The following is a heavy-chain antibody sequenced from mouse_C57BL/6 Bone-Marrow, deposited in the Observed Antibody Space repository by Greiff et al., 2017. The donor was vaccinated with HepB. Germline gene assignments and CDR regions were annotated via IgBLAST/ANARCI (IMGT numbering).Heavy chain of an antibody. J-gene: IGHJ1*03. CDR3: ARDYGSHWYFDD. Sequence: VQLQQSGAELVKPGASVKVSCTASGFSINDYYMHWVKQRTEQGLEWIGRIDPDDGETKYVPNFQGKATITADTSSNTAYLQLSSLTSEDTAVSDYARDYGSHWYFDDWGTGTAVTVSS. D-gene: IGHD1-1*01. CDR1: GFSINDYY. V-gene: IGHV14-2*01. CDR2: IDPDDGET.